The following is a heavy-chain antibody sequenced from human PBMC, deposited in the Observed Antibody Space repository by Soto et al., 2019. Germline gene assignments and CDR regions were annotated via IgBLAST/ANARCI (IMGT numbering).Heavy chain of an antibody. J-gene: IGHJ1*01. CDR3: ARGLEYFQH. V-gene: IGHV3-30-3*01. CDR1: GFTFSRYA. Sequence: QVQLVESGGGVVQPGRSLRLSCAASGFTFSRYAMHWVRQAPGKGLEWVAVISYDGSNKYYADSVKGRFTISRDNSKNTLYLLMNSLRAEDTAVYFCARGLEYFQHWGQGTLVTVSS. CDR2: ISYDGSNK.